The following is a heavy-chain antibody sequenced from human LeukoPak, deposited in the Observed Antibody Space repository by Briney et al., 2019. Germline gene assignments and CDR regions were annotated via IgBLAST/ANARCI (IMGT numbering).Heavy chain of an antibody. Sequence: SETLSLTCTVSGGSISSSSYYWGWIRQPPGKGLEWIGTIYYSGSTYYNPSLKGRVTISVDTSKNQFSLKLSSVTAADTAVYYCARGGKNTMIGQRYYFDYWGQGALVTVSS. J-gene: IGHJ4*02. V-gene: IGHV4-39*07. CDR3: ARGGKNTMIGQRYYFDY. CDR1: GGSISSSSYY. CDR2: IYYSGST. D-gene: IGHD3-22*01.